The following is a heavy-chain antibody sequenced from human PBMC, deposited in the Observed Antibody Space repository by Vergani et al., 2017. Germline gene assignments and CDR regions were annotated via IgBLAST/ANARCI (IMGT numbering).Heavy chain of an antibody. D-gene: IGHD1-26*01. CDR3: ATMWEIIQNLRTDWYFDL. J-gene: IGHJ2*01. Sequence: EVQLVESGGGLVQPGGSLRLSCAASGFTISSFWMIWVRQTPGKGLEWVANIKQDESEIYYVDSVKGRFTISRDNAKNSLLLQMNSLRDEDTAVYYCATMWEIIQNLRTDWYFDLWGRGTLVTVSS. CDR1: GFTISSFW. CDR2: IKQDESEI. V-gene: IGHV3-7*01.